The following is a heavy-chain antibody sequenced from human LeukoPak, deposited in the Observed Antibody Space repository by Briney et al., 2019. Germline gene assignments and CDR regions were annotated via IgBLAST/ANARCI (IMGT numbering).Heavy chain of an antibody. J-gene: IGHJ4*02. Sequence: PGGSLRLSCAASGFTFNNYGMFWVRQAPGKGLEWVAVISYDGSNKDYVVSVKGRFTIARDNSKDTLYLQMNSLRAEDTAVYYCAKDQSNYYDSSGYLFDYWGQGTLVTVSS. V-gene: IGHV3-30*18. CDR3: AKDQSNYYDSSGYLFDY. CDR1: GFTFNNYG. D-gene: IGHD3-22*01. CDR2: ISYDGSNK.